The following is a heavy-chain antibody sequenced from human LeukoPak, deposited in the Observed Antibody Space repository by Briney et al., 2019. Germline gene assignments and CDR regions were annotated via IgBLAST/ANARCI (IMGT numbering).Heavy chain of an antibody. J-gene: IGHJ6*02. CDR1: GFTFSSYA. D-gene: IGHD6-19*01. CDR2: ISGSGGST. Sequence: GGSLRLSCAASGFTFSSYAMSWVRQAPGKGLEWVSAISGSGGSTYYADSVKGRFTISRDNSKNTLYLQMNSLRAEDTAVYYCAKVSLDSSGWKTIYYYYYGMDVWGQGTTVTVSS. V-gene: IGHV3-23*01. CDR3: AKVSLDSSGWKTIYYYYYGMDV.